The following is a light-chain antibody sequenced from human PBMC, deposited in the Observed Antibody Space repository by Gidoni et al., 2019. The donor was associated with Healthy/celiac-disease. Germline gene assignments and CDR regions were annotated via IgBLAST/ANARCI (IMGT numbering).Light chain of an antibody. Sequence: DIQMTQSPSSLSASVGDRVTITCQASQDIRNYLNWYQQIPGKAPKLLIYDASNLETGVPSRCSGSGSGTDLTFTISSLQPEDIATYYCQQYDNLLFTFGPGTKVDIK. CDR2: DAS. CDR3: QQYDNLLFT. V-gene: IGKV1-33*01. J-gene: IGKJ3*01. CDR1: QDIRNY.